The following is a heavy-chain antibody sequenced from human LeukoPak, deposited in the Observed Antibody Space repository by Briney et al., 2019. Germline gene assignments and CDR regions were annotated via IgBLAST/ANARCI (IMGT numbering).Heavy chain of an antibody. CDR1: GFTFSSYW. J-gene: IGHJ4*02. CDR2: IKQDGSEK. CDR3: ARGLGYSSSSGPLGY. Sequence: GGSLRLSCAAPGFTFSSYWMSWVRQAPGKGLEWVANIKQDGSEKYYVDSVKGRFTISRDNAKNSLYLQMNSLRAEDTAVYYRARGLGYSSSSGPLGYWGQGTLVTVSS. D-gene: IGHD6-6*01. V-gene: IGHV3-7*04.